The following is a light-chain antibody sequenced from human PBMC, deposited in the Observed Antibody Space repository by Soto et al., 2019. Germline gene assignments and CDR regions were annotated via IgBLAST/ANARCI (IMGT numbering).Light chain of an antibody. J-gene: IGKJ5*01. V-gene: IGKV1-39*01. Sequence: DIQMTQSPSSLSASGGDRVTITCRASQSISRYLHWYQHKPGKDPKLLIYAASSLQSGVPSRLSDSGSGTDFTLTISSLQPEDLATYYCLESSSALTFGQGTRLDNK. CDR2: AAS. CDR1: QSISRY. CDR3: LESSSALT.